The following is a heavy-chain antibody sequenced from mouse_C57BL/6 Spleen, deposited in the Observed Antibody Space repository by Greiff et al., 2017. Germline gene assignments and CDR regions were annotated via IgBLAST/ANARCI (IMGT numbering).Heavy chain of an antibody. J-gene: IGHJ2*01. D-gene: IGHD1-1*01. Sequence: VQLQQSGAELARPGASVKMSCKASGYTFTSYTMHWVKQRPGQGLECIGYINPSSGYTKYNQKFKDKATLTADKSSSTAYMQLSRLTSEDSAGYYCARITTGVGGYWGRGTTLTVSS. CDR3: ARITTGVGGY. CDR2: INPSSGYT. V-gene: IGHV1-4*01. CDR1: GYTFTSYT.